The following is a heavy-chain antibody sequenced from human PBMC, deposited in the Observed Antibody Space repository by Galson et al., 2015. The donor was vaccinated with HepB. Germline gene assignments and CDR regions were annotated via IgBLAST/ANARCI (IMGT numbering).Heavy chain of an antibody. CDR1: EYTFSSYW. J-gene: IGHJ6*02. CDR3: ARRISLVRGIITKPDYYYGMDV. D-gene: IGHD3-10*01. CDR2: INPDGSEK. Sequence: SLKLSCEASEYTFSSYWMNWVRQAPGKGLEWVANINPDGSEKYYVQSLKGWFTISRDNAKNSLYLEMASLRAEDTAVYYCARRISLVRGIITKPDYYYGMDVWGQGTTVTVAS. V-gene: IGHV3-7*03.